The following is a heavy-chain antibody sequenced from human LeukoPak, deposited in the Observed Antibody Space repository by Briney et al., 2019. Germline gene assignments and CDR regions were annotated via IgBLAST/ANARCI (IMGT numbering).Heavy chain of an antibody. J-gene: IGHJ4*02. CDR3: AKDATWIQHFDY. CDR1: GFIFSSYG. D-gene: IGHD5-18*01. CDR2: MSYDGSEK. Sequence: GGSLRLSCAASGFIFSSYGMHWVRQAPGKGLEWVAVMSYDGSEKYYADSVKGRFTISRDNSKNTLYLQLNSLRAEDTAVYYCAKDATWIQHFDYWGQGTLVIVSS. V-gene: IGHV3-30*18.